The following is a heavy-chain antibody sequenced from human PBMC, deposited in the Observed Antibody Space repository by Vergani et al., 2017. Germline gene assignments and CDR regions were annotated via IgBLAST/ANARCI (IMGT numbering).Heavy chain of an antibody. CDR2: IYSGGST. CDR3: ASPLDYSDAFDI. J-gene: IGHJ3*02. CDR1: GFTVSSNY. D-gene: IGHD2-15*01. V-gene: IGHV3-53*02. Sequence: EVQLVETGGGLIQPGGSLRLSCAASGFTVSSNYMSWVRQAPGKGLEWVSVIYSGGSTYYADSVKGRFTISRDNSKNTLYPQMNSLRAEDTAVYYCASPLDYSDAFDIWGQGTMVTVSS.